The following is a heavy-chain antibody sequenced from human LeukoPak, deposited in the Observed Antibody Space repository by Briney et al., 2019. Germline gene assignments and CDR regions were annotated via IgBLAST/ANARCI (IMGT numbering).Heavy chain of an antibody. J-gene: IGHJ3*02. CDR2: IIPIFGTA. Sequence: VASVKVSCKASGGTFSSYAISWVRQAPGQGLEWMGGIIPIFGTANYAQQFQGRVTITADESTSTAYMELSSLRSEDTAVYYCARALSTTDAFDIWGQGTMVTVSS. CDR1: GGTFSSYA. CDR3: ARALSTTDAFDI. D-gene: IGHD4-11*01. V-gene: IGHV1-69*13.